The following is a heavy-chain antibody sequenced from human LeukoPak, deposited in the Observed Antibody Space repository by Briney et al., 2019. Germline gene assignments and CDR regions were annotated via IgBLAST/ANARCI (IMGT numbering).Heavy chain of an antibody. V-gene: IGHV3-23*01. CDR2: ISGSGGST. CDR3: ANLGGESPRVVTPDY. Sequence: PGGSLRLSCAASGFTFTNYAMSWVRQAPGKGLEWVSAISGSGGSTYYADSVKGRFTISRDNSKKTLYLQMNSLRAEDTAVYYCANLGGESPRVVTPDYWGQGTLVTVSS. J-gene: IGHJ4*02. D-gene: IGHD4-23*01. CDR1: GFTFTNYA.